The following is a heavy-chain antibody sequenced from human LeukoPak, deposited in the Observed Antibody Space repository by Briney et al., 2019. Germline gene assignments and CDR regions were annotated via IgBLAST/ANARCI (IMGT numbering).Heavy chain of an antibody. J-gene: IGHJ4*02. CDR1: GFTYSNYW. Sequence: GGSLSLSCAASGFTYSNYWMSWVRQAPGKGLEWVANIKEDGSEKYYVDSVKGRFTISRDNARNSLYLQMNSLRAEDTAVYYCASGRQLGYWGQGTLVTVSS. CDR3: ASGRQLGY. V-gene: IGHV3-7*01. CDR2: IKEDGSEK. D-gene: IGHD6-13*01.